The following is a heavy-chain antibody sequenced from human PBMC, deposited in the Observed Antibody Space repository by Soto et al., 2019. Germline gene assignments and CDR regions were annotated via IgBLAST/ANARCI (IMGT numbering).Heavy chain of an antibody. CDR2: FRTSGDGGTT. Sequence: QPGGSLRLSCASSGFTFISYSMSWVRQAPGKGLEWVSGFRTSGDGGTTYYADSVKGRFTISRDNSKNMLFLQMNSLRAEDTAIYYCAKKVNSGPGSQYFDYWGQGTLVTVSS. CDR3: AKKVNSGPGSQYFDY. D-gene: IGHD3-10*01. J-gene: IGHJ4*02. V-gene: IGHV3-23*01. CDR1: GFTFISYS.